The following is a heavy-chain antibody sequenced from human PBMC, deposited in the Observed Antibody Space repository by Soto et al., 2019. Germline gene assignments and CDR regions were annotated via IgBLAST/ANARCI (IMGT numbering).Heavy chain of an antibody. CDR1: GGSISTSRSY. CDR2: IFYSGST. CDR3: ARQPTTGDTDLWFDP. Sequence: QLQLLESGPGLVKASETLSLTCSVSGGSISTSRSYWAWIRQPPGKGLGWLGNIFYSGSTFYNPSLAGRGSVSVDTSKNEFSLKLRSVTAADTAVYYCARQPTTGDTDLWFDPWGQGTLVTVSS. J-gene: IGHJ5*02. D-gene: IGHD2-21*01. V-gene: IGHV4-39*01.